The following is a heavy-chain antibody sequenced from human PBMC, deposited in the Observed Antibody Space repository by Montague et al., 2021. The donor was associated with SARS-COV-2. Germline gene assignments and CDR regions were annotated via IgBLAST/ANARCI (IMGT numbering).Heavy chain of an antibody. Sequence: SETLSLTCTVSVGSTSSNNCYWGWIRQPPGKALEWIGSIYYSGSTYYNPSLKSRVTMSVDTSENQFSLKLSSVTAADTAVYYCARDGFYYDRSGPSNFDYWGQGTLVTVSS. CDR1: VGSTSSNNCY. D-gene: IGHD3-22*01. CDR3: ARDGFYYDRSGPSNFDY. V-gene: IGHV4-39*07. CDR2: IYYSGST. J-gene: IGHJ4*02.